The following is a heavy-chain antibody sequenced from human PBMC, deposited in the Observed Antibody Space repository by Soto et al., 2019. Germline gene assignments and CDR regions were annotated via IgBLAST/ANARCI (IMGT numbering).Heavy chain of an antibody. CDR3: ARAPNYYGSSGYA. J-gene: IGHJ5*02. CDR2: FYYSGST. D-gene: IGHD3-22*01. V-gene: IGHV4-61*01. Sequence: SETLSLTCTVPGGSVSSGRHYWSWIRQPPGKGLEWIGYFYYSGSTNYNPSLKSRVTISVDTSKNQFSLKLSSVTAADTAVYYCARAPNYYGSSGYAWGQGTLVTVSS. CDR1: GGSVSSGRHY.